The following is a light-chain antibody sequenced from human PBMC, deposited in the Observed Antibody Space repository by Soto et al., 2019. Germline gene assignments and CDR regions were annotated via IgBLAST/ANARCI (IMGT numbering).Light chain of an antibody. CDR2: DAS. CDR3: QQYGTSLRT. Sequence: VLTQSPAPLSLSPGKRATLSCRGSESVDFHLAWYQQKPGQAPRLLIYDASNRATGIPARFSGSGSETDFTLTISRLEPEDVAVYYCQQYGTSLRTLGQGTKVDIK. J-gene: IGKJ1*01. CDR1: ESVDFH. V-gene: IGKV3-20*01.